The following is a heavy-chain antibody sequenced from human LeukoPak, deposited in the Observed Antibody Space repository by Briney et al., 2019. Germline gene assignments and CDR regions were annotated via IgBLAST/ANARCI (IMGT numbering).Heavy chain of an antibody. V-gene: IGHV3-30*02. Sequence: PGGSLRLSCAASGFTFSSYGMHWVRQAPGKGLEWVAFIRYDGSNKYYADSVKGRFTISRDNSENTLYLQMNSLRAGDTAVYYCPNILGYCSSTSCPAGVTFDYWGQGTLVTVSS. CDR1: GFTFSSYG. D-gene: IGHD2-2*01. J-gene: IGHJ4*02. CDR3: PNILGYCSSTSCPAGVTFDY. CDR2: IRYDGSNK.